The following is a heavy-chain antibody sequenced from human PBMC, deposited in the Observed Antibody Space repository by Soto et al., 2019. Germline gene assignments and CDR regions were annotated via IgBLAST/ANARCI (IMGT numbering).Heavy chain of an antibody. CDR3: ARGRCSSTSCYLEGWFDP. CDR2: INHSGST. Sequence: SETLSLTCAAYGGSFSGYYWSWIRQPPGKGLEWIGEINHSGSTNYNPSLKSRVTISVDTSKNQFSLKLSSVTAADTAVYYCARGRCSSTSCYLEGWFDPWGQGTLVTVSS. D-gene: IGHD2-2*01. J-gene: IGHJ5*02. V-gene: IGHV4-34*01. CDR1: GGSFSGYY.